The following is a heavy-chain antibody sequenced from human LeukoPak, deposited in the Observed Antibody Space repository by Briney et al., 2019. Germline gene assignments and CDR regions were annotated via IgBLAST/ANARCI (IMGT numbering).Heavy chain of an antibody. CDR3: AGEGWGAFDI. J-gene: IGHJ3*02. V-gene: IGHV3-30-3*01. CDR2: ISYDGSNK. Sequence: PGGSLRLSCAASGFTFSSYAMHWVRQAPGKGLEWVAVISYDGSNKYYADSVKGRFTISRDNSKNTLYLQMNSLRAEDTAVYYCAGEGWGAFDIWGQGTMVTVSS. D-gene: IGHD3-16*01. CDR1: GFTFSSYA.